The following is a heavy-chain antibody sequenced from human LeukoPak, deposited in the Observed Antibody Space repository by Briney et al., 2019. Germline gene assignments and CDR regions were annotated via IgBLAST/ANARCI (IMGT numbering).Heavy chain of an antibody. CDR1: GGAISSYF. V-gene: IGHV4-59*08. CDR3: ARLKAPRSWFDP. J-gene: IGHJ5*02. Sequence: SETLCLTCTASGGAISSYFLSWIRQPPEKGLEEIGFIYHSGSTKYNPSLRSRVTISADTTKNQFSLKLNSVTDADTAIYYCARLKAPRSWFDPWGQGTLVIVSS. CDR2: IYHSGST.